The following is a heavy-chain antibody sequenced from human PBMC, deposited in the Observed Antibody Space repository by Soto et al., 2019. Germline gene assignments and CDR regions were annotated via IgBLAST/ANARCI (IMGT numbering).Heavy chain of an antibody. J-gene: IGHJ4*02. CDR2: ISGSGGST. D-gene: IGHD6-13*01. Sequence: GGSLRLSCAASGFTVSSYAMGWVRQAPGKGLEWVSAISGSGGSTYYADSVKGRFTISRDNSKNTLYLQMNSLRAEDTAVYYCAKPGYSSSWSPFDYWGQGTLVTVSS. CDR3: AKPGYSSSWSPFDY. V-gene: IGHV3-23*01. CDR1: GFTVSSYA.